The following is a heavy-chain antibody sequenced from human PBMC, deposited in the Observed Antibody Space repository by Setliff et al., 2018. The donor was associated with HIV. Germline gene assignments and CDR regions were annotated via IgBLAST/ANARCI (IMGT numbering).Heavy chain of an antibody. Sequence: SETLSLTCTVSGDSISTSPYSWGWIRQPPGKGLEWIGSIHYSGYTYYSPSLRTRVTISVDTSKNQFSLKLSSVTTADTAVYYCARDWGQRLVIPHWGQGTLVTVSS. D-gene: IGHD2-21*01. CDR2: IHYSGYT. J-gene: IGHJ4*02. V-gene: IGHV4-39*07. CDR1: GDSISTSPYS. CDR3: ARDWGQRLVIPH.